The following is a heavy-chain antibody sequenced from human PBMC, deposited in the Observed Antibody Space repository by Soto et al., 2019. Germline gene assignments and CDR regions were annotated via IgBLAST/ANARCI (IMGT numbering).Heavy chain of an antibody. CDR3: ARYRREAVAGYTLDN. J-gene: IGHJ4*02. V-gene: IGHV4-59*01. CDR2: VYNSGST. D-gene: IGHD6-13*01. CDR1: GGSISSNY. Sequence: PSETLSLTCTVSGGSISSNYWTWIRQPPGKGMEWIGYVYNSGSTNYNPSLKSIVTFSEDTSTSQFSLKVNSMTAADTAFYYCARYRREAVAGYTLDNWGQGSLVTVSS.